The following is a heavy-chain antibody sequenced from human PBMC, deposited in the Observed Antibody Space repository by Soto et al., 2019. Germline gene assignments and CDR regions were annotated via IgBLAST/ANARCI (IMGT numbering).Heavy chain of an antibody. CDR1: GFTFSSYG. CDR2: IWYDGSNK. J-gene: IGHJ3*02. Sequence: QVQLVESGGGVVQPGRSLRLSCAASGFTFSSYGMHWVRQAPGKGLEWVAVIWYDGSNKYYADPVKGRFTISRDNSKNTLYLQMNSLRAEDTAVYYCARGSGFDDAFDIWGQGTMVTVSS. D-gene: IGHD3-22*01. V-gene: IGHV3-33*01. CDR3: ARGSGFDDAFDI.